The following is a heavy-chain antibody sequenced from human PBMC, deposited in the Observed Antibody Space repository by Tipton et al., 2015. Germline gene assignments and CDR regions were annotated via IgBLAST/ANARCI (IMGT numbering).Heavy chain of an antibody. V-gene: IGHV4-4*07. Sequence: GLVKPSETLSLTCSVSGDSIRNFHWSWIRQPAGKGLEWIGRIFVSGSVDYNPSVKSRVSMSVDTSKNQFSLKLTSVTVADAAIYYCARLIQLWQRPNWVDPWGQGTLVTVSS. J-gene: IGHJ5*02. D-gene: IGHD1-1*01. CDR3: ARLIQLWQRPNWVDP. CDR1: GDSIRNFH. CDR2: IFVSGSV.